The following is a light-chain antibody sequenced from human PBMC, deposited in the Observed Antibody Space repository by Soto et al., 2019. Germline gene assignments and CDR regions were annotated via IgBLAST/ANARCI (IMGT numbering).Light chain of an antibody. CDR3: QQYGSSPRA. CDR1: QSVSSSY. J-gene: IGKJ1*01. CDR2: GAS. Sequence: EIVLTQALDSLSLSPGERSTLSCISSQSVSSSYLGWYQQKPGQAPRLLIYGASSRSTGIPDRFSGSGSGTDFTLPISRLEPEDFAVYYCQQYGSSPRAVGQGTKVDIK. V-gene: IGKV3-20*01.